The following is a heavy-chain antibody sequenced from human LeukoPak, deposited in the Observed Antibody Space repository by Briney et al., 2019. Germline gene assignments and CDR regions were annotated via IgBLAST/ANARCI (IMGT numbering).Heavy chain of an antibody. Sequence: SETLSLTCAVYGGSFSGYYWSWIRQPPGKGLEWIGEINHSGSTNYNPSLKSRVTISVDTSKNQFSLKLSSVTAADTAVYYCARSRRQQLAWTVYYYYYYMDVWGKGTTVTVSS. CDR1: GGSFSGYY. J-gene: IGHJ6*03. D-gene: IGHD6-13*01. CDR2: INHSGST. CDR3: ARSRRQQLAWTVYYYYYYMDV. V-gene: IGHV4-34*01.